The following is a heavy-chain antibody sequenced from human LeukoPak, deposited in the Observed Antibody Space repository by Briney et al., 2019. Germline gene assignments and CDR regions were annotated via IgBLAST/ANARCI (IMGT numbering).Heavy chain of an antibody. Sequence: SQTLSLTCTVSGGSISSGAYYWNWIRQHPGKGLEWIGCIYYSGSTYYNPSLKSRLIMSVDTSKNQFSLKLSSVTAADTAVYYCARAMNSGSYLGGFDIWGQGTMVTVSS. CDR1: GGSISSGAYY. J-gene: IGHJ3*02. CDR2: IYYSGST. CDR3: ARAMNSGSYLGGFDI. D-gene: IGHD1-26*01. V-gene: IGHV4-31*03.